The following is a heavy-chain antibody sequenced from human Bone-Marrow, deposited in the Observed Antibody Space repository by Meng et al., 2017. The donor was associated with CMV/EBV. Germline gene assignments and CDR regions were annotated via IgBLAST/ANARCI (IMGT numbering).Heavy chain of an antibody. Sequence: GGSLRLSCSASGFTFSSYSMNWVRQAPGKGLEWVSSISSSSSYIYYADSVKGRFTISRDNAKNSLYLQMNSLRAEDTAVYYCARDHMTTYYDILTGYEALPMDVWGQGTTVTVSS. J-gene: IGHJ6*02. CDR1: GFTFSSYS. CDR3: ARDHMTTYYDILTGYEALPMDV. CDR2: ISSSSSYI. D-gene: IGHD3-9*01. V-gene: IGHV3-21*01.